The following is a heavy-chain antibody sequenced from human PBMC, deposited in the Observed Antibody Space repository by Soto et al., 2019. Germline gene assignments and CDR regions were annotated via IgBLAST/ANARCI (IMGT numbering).Heavy chain of an antibody. CDR3: ARVRALAADGMDV. J-gene: IGHJ6*02. D-gene: IGHD6-19*01. Sequence: GGSLRLSCAAAGFTFSDYDRIWIRQAPGKGLKWVSYISSSSSYTNYADSVKGRFTISRDNAKNSLYLQMNSLRADDTAVYYCARVRALAADGMDVWGQGTTVTVSS. V-gene: IGHV3-11*05. CDR1: GFTFSDYD. CDR2: ISSSSSYT.